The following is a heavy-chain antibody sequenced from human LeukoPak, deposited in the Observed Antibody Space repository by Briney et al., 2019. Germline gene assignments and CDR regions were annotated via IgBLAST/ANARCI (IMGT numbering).Heavy chain of an antibody. J-gene: IGHJ4*02. Sequence: ASVKVSCKASGYTFSSYGISWVRQAPGQGLEWMGWISAYDGDTNYVQNLQDRVTMTTDTSTSTAYMELRSLRSDDTAVYYCARIAEYHLARHFDYWGQGTLVTVSS. CDR2: ISAYDGDT. CDR3: ARIAEYHLARHFDY. V-gene: IGHV1-18*04. CDR1: GYTFSSYG. D-gene: IGHD6-13*01.